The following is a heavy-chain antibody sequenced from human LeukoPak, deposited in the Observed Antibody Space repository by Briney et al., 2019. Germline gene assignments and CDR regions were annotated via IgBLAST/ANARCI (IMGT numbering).Heavy chain of an antibody. CDR3: ARSRPSDV. CDR2: ISSSSGRYI. J-gene: IGHJ6*04. CDR1: GFTFSSYS. V-gene: IGHV3-21*01. Sequence: GGSLRLSCAASGFTFSSYSMSWVRQAPGKGLEWVSSISSSSGRYIYYADSVKGRFTISRDNAKNSLYLQMNSLRAEDTAVYYCARSRPSDVWGKGTTVTVSS.